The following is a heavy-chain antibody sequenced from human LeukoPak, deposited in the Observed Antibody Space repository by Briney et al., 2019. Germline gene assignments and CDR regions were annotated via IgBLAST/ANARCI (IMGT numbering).Heavy chain of an antibody. J-gene: IGHJ5*02. CDR3: ARSGSYFKWFDP. V-gene: IGHV4-39*07. CDR1: GGSISSSSNY. CDR2: ISYNEST. Sequence: SETLSLTCTVSGGSISSSSNYWGWIRQPPGKGLEWIGNISYNESTNYNPSLKSRVTISVDTSKNQFSLKLTSVTAADTAVYYCARSGSYFKWFDPWGQGTLVTVSS. D-gene: IGHD1-26*01.